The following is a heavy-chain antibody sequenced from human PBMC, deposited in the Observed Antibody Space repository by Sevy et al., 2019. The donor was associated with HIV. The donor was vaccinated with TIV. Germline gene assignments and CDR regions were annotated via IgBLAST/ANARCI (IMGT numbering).Heavy chain of an antibody. Sequence: GGSLRLSCAASGFTFSSYIMNWVRQAPGKGLEWVSSISSSSSYIYYADSVKGRFTISRDNAKNSLYLQMNSLRVEDTAVYYCARGVRDFWSGYPDYCGQGTLVTVSS. CDR2: ISSSSSYI. V-gene: IGHV3-21*01. CDR3: ARGVRDFWSGYPDY. D-gene: IGHD3-3*01. J-gene: IGHJ4*02. CDR1: GFTFSSYI.